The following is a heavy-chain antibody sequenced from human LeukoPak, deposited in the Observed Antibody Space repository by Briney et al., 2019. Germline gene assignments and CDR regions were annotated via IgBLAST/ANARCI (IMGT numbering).Heavy chain of an antibody. CDR2: ISSSSSYI. Sequence: PGGSLRLSCAASGFTFSSYSMNWVRQAPGKGLEWVSSISSSSSYIYYADSVKGRFTISRDNSKNTLYLQMNSLRAEDTAVYYCAKSLAESIAVAGTGQGIDYWGQGTLVTVSS. J-gene: IGHJ4*02. CDR3: AKSLAESIAVAGTGQGIDY. CDR1: GFTFSSYS. V-gene: IGHV3-21*04. D-gene: IGHD6-19*01.